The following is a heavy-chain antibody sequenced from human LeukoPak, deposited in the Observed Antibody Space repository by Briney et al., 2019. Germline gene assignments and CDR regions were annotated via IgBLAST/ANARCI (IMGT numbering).Heavy chain of an antibody. CDR3: ASAPPYYYDSSGNWFDP. V-gene: IGHV4-39*07. CDR2: IYYSGST. CDR1: GGSISSSSYS. Sequence: SETLSLTCTVSGGSISSSSYSWGRIRQPPGKGLEWIGSIYYSGSTYYNPSLKSRVTISVDTSKNQFSLKLSSVTAADTAVYYCASAPPYYYDSSGNWFDPWGQGTLVTVSS. D-gene: IGHD3-22*01. J-gene: IGHJ5*02.